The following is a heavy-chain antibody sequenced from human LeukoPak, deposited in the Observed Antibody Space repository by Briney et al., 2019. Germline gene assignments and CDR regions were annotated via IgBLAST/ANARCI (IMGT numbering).Heavy chain of an antibody. CDR1: GGTFSHYS. J-gene: IGHJ3*02. D-gene: IGHD3-3*02. Sequence: KSSETLSLSCAASGGTFSHYSRSWIRQPPGKGLEWIGNIYYTGSTNYNPSLKSRVTISLDTSKNQFSLMQSSVTAADTAVYYCARDRDLRSMGWHNALVICGERAMVTVSS. CDR3: ARDRDLRSMGWHNALVI. CDR2: IYYTGST. V-gene: IGHV4-59*01.